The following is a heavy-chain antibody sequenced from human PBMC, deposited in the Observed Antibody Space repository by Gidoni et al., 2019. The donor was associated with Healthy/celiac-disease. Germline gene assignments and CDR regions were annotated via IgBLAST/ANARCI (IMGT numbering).Heavy chain of an antibody. Sequence: QVQLVESGGGLVTPGGYLRLSCAASGFTFSDYYMSWIRQAPGKGLEWVSYISSSGSTIYYADSVNGRFTISRDNAKNSLYLQMNSLRAEDTAVYYCARFAAMGNYYYYYGMDVWGQGTTVTVSS. CDR1: GFTFSDYY. J-gene: IGHJ6*02. D-gene: IGHD5-18*01. V-gene: IGHV3-11*01. CDR2: ISSSGSTI. CDR3: ARFAAMGNYYYYYGMDV.